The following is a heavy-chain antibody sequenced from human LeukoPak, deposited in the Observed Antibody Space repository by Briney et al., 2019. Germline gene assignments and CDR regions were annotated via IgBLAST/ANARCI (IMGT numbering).Heavy chain of an antibody. J-gene: IGHJ5*02. CDR2: ISYDGSNK. CDR3: AKERNYWFDP. V-gene: IGHV3-30*18. D-gene: IGHD4-11*01. CDR1: GFNFANHA. Sequence: GGSLRLSCAASGFNFANHAMSWVRQTAGKGLEWVAVISYDGSNKYYADSVKGRFTISRDNSKNTLYLQMNSLRAEDTAVYYCAKERNYWFDPWGQGTLVTVSS.